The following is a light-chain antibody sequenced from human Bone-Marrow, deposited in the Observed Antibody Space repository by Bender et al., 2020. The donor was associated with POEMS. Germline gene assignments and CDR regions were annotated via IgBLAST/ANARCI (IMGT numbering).Light chain of an antibody. CDR1: SSNTGSGYD. CDR3: QAWHSSTVV. J-gene: IGLJ2*01. Sequence: QSVLTQPPSVSGAPGQRVTISCTGSSSNTGSGYDINWYQHLPGTAPKLMISDVTKRPSGIPERFSGSNSGNTATLTISGTQAMDEADYYCQAWHSSTVVFGGGTKLTVL. V-gene: IGLV1-40*01. CDR2: DVT.